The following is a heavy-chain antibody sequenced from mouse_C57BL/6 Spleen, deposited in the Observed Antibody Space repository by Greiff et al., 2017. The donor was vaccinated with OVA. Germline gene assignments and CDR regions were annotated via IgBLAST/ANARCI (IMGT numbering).Heavy chain of an antibody. CDR2: INPNNGGT. CDR3: AGTRCCGSGSWLAY. D-gene: IGHD1-1*01. Sequence: VQLQQSGPELVKPGASVKISCKASGYTFTDYYMNWVKQSHGKSLEWIGDINPNNGGTSYNQKFKGKATLTVDKSSSTAYMELSSLTSEDYAVYYCAGTRCCGSGSWLAYWGQGTLVTVSA. V-gene: IGHV1-26*01. J-gene: IGHJ3*01. CDR1: GYTFTDYY.